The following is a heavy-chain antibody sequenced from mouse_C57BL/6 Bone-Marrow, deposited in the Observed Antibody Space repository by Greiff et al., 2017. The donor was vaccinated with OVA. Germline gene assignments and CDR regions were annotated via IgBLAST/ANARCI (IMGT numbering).Heavy chain of an antibody. CDR3: ATNWDVGGYYFDY. CDR2: IGPGSGST. Sequence: VQLHQSGAELVKPGASVKISCKASGYTFTDYYINWVKQRPGQGLEWIGKIGPGSGSTYYNEKFKGKATLTADKYSSTAYMQLRSRTTEDSTVYFCATNWDVGGYYFDYWGQGTTLTVSS. CDR1: GYTFTDYY. J-gene: IGHJ2*01. D-gene: IGHD4-1*01. V-gene: IGHV1-77*01.